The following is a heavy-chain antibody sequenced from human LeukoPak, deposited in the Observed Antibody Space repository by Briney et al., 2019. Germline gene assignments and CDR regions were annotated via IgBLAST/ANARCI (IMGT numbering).Heavy chain of an antibody. CDR1: GDSIRSYY. J-gene: IGHJ5*02. CDR2: IYYSGST. Sequence: PSETLSLTCTVSGDSIRSYYWSWIRQPPGKGLEWIGYIYYSGSTNCNPSLKSRVTISLDTSKNHFSLKVSSVTAADTAVYYCASGNYDFWSGHPNWFDPWGQGTLVTVSS. D-gene: IGHD3-3*01. CDR3: ASGNYDFWSGHPNWFDP. V-gene: IGHV4-59*01.